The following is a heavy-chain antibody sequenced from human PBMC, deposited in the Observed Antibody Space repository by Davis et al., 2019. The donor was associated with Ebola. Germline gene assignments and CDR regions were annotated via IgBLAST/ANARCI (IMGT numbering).Heavy chain of an antibody. CDR3: ARGGSLEWTLYYYYYMDV. J-gene: IGHJ6*03. V-gene: IGHV1-2*04. D-gene: IGHD3-3*01. Sequence: ASVKVSCKASGYTFTGYYMHWVRQAPGQGLEWMGWINPNSGGTNYAQKFQGWFSMTRDTSISTAYMELSRLRSDDTAVYYCARGGSLEWTLYYYYYMDVWGKGTTVTVSS. CDR1: GYTFTGYY. CDR2: INPNSGGT.